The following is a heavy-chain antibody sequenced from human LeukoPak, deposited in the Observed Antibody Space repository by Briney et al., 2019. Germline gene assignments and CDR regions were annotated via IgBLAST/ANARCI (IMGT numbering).Heavy chain of an antibody. V-gene: IGHV3-7*01. CDR2: IKQDGSEK. CDR3: ARGGYNFDY. J-gene: IGHJ4*02. Sequence: GGSLRLSCATSGFIFSDYWMSWVRQAPGKGLEWVAKIKQDGSEKYYVDSVKGRFTISRDNAKNSLYLQMNSLRAEDTAVYYCARGGYNFDYWGQGTLVPVSS. CDR1: GFIFSDYW. D-gene: IGHD5-18*01.